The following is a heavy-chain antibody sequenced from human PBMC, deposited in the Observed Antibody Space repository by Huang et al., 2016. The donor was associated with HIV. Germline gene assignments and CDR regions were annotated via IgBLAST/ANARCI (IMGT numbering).Heavy chain of an antibody. D-gene: IGHD2-15*01. V-gene: IGHV4-59*02. CDR3: ARGGVVASVAVHIDTWFDS. CDR2: VFHNGNT. CDR1: GGSVTSHY. J-gene: IGHJ5*01. Sequence: QVQLQESGPGLVKPSETLSLSCTVSGGSVTSHYWSWLRQPPGKGLEWIASVFHNGNTNYNPSLSRRVSISADTSTKQFSLRLTCGTAADTAVYYCARGGVVASVAVHIDTWFDSWGQGSQVTVSS.